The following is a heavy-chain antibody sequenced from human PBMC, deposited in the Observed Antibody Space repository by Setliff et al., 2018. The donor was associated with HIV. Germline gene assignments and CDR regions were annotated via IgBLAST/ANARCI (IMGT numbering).Heavy chain of an antibody. J-gene: IGHJ3*02. CDR1: GGSISSGSFY. D-gene: IGHD3-22*01. Sequence: SETLSLTCTVSGGSISSGSFYWSWVRQPPGKGLEWIGYIYTSDIIVYNPSLKSRVTISEDTSKNQFSLKLNSVTAADTAVYHCARGDTYYHDRSGYVKSALDAFDIWGRGTMVTVSS. V-gene: IGHV4-61*01. CDR3: ARGDTYYHDRSGYVKSALDAFDI. CDR2: IYTSDII.